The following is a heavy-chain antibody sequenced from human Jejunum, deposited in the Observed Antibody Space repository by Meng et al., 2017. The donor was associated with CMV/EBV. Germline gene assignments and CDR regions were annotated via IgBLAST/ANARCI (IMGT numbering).Heavy chain of an antibody. CDR2: ISSSGSPV. D-gene: IGHD3-10*01. V-gene: IGHV3-48*03. J-gene: IGHJ4*02. CDR3: ARDRFFGDDGSGAYFHDY. CDR1: FKRSD. Sequence: FKRSDMSWVRQAPGKGLEWVSSISSSGSPVQYADSVKGRFIVSRDNAKNSLYLQMSSLRAEDTAVYYCARDRFFGDDGSGAYFHDYWGQGTLVTVSS.